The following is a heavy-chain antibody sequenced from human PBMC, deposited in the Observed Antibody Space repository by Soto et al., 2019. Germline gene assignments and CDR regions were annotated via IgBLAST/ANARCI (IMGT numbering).Heavy chain of an antibody. CDR2: IIPMFDTP. CDR3: TRSIGSGGVIGGFDY. D-gene: IGHD3-16*02. Sequence: QVQLVQSETEVKKPGSAVKVSCKASGGTFNTYAMNWVRQAPGQGLEWMGGIIPMFDTPRYAQKLQGRVKITVNKSTTTAYMELSSLRSDDTAVYYCTRSIGSGGVIGGFDYWGQGTLVTVSS. V-gene: IGHV1-69*06. J-gene: IGHJ4*02. CDR1: GGTFNTYA.